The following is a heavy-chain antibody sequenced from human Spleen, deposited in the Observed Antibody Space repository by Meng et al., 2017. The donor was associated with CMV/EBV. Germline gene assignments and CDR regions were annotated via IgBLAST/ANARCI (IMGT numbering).Heavy chain of an antibody. Sequence: GESLKISCAASGFTFSSYSINWVRQAPGKGLEWVSSISSSSSYIYYADSVKGRFTISRDNAKNSLYLQMNSLRAEDTAVYYCARDRLSEPAAIPLDYWGQGTLVTVSS. J-gene: IGHJ4*02. D-gene: IGHD2-2*02. CDR1: GFTFSSYS. CDR2: ISSSSSYI. CDR3: ARDRLSEPAAIPLDY. V-gene: IGHV3-21*01.